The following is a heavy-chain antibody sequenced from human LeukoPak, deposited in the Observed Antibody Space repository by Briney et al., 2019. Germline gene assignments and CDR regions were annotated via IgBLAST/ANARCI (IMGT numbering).Heavy chain of an antibody. CDR1: GFTFSRYW. Sequence: PGGSLRLSCEVSGFTFSRYWMSWVRQAPGKRPEWVAIINPDGREKYYVDSVKGRFTISRDNAWDSLFVQMNSLRAEDTAVYYCAKGAPSGYYGNWFDPWGQGTLVTVSS. D-gene: IGHD5-12*01. CDR3: AKGAPSGYYGNWFDP. J-gene: IGHJ5*02. CDR2: INPDGREK. V-gene: IGHV3-7*03.